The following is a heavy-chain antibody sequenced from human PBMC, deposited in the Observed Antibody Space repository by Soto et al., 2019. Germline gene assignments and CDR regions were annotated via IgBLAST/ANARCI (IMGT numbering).Heavy chain of an antibody. CDR2: ISAYNGNT. V-gene: IGHV1-18*01. CDR3: TREGYYASSRYQYGMDV. CDR1: GYTFTSYG. D-gene: IGHD3-22*01. J-gene: IGHJ6*02. Sequence: QVQLVQSGAEVKKPGASVKVSCKASGYTFTSYGISWVRQAPGQGLEWMGWISAYNGNTNYAQKLQGRVTMTTDTPTSTPSMELTTLPSDDTAVYYCTREGYYASSRYQYGMDVWGQGTTVTVSS.